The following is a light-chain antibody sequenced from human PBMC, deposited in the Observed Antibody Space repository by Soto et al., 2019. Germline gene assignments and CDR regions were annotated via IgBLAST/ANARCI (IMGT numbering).Light chain of an antibody. CDR1: SSDVGSYNL. CDR3: CSYASSSTWV. CDR2: EVS. V-gene: IGLV2-23*02. Sequence: QSALTQPASVSGSPRQSITISCTGTSSDVGSYNLVSWYQQHPGKAPKLMIYEVSERPSGVSDRFSGSKSGNTASLTISGLQAEDEADYYCCSYASSSTWVFGGGTKVTVL. J-gene: IGLJ3*02.